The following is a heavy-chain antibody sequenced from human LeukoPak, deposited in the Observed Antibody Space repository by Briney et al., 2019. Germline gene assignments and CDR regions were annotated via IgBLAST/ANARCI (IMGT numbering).Heavy chain of an antibody. D-gene: IGHD3-3*01. J-gene: IGHJ5*02. V-gene: IGHV3-23*01. CDR3: EPPLQFLES. Sequence: GGSLRLSCATSGFTFGTSTMTWVRQAPGKGLEWVSTINSNGGSTYYASSVKGRFTISRDNSRNTLYLRMSSLRAEDTAVYYCEPPLQFLESWGQGTMVIVSS. CDR1: GFTFGTST. CDR2: INSNGGST.